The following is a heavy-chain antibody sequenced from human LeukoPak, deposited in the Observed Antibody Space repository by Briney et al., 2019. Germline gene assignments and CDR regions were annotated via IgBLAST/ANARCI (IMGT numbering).Heavy chain of an antibody. CDR1: GFTVSNNY. CDR2: IYSGGST. V-gene: IGHV3-53*05. J-gene: IGHJ4*02. Sequence: GGSLRLSCAASGFTVSNNYMSWVRQAPGKGLEWVSIIYSGGSTYYADSVKGRFTISRDNSKNTLYLQMNSLRAEDTAVYYCAKVTGGYYLDYWGQGTLVTVSS. D-gene: IGHD3-10*01. CDR3: AKVTGGYYLDY.